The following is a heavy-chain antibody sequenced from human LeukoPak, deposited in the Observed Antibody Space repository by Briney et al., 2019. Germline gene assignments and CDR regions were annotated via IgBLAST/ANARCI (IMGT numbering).Heavy chain of an antibody. V-gene: IGHV4-38-2*02. D-gene: IGHD5-18*01. Sequence: SETLSLTCTVSAYSMSSGYYWGWIRQPPGKGLEWIGVIYHSGNTYYNPSLKSRVAISVDTSKNQFSLRLTSVISADTAVYYCARGGGYSYETYYFDYWGQGTLVTVSS. CDR1: AYSMSSGYY. J-gene: IGHJ4*02. CDR2: IYHSGNT. CDR3: ARGGGYSYETYYFDY.